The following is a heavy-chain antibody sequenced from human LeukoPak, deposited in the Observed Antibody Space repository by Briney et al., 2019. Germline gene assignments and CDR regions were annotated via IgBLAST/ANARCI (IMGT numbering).Heavy chain of an antibody. CDR3: ARDRSSSPWDYYYYYMDV. CDR1: GLTFSSYS. D-gene: IGHD6-13*01. CDR2: ISSSSSYI. Sequence: PGGSLRLSCAASGLTFSSYSMNRFRQAPGKGLEWVSSISSSSSYIYYADSVKGRFTISRDNAKNSLYLQMNSLRAEDTAVYYCARDRSSSPWDYYYYYMDVWGKGTTVTVSS. V-gene: IGHV3-21*01. J-gene: IGHJ6*03.